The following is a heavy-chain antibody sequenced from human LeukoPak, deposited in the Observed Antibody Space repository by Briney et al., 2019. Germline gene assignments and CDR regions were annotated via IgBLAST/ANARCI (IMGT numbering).Heavy chain of an antibody. CDR1: GYTFTGYY. Sequence: GASVKVSCKASGYTFTGYYMHWVRQAPGQGLEWMGWINPNSGGTNYAQKFQGRVTMTRDTSISTAYMELSRLRSDDTAVYYCARDKDDYGGTFDYWGQGTLVTVSS. D-gene: IGHD4-23*01. V-gene: IGHV1-2*02. J-gene: IGHJ4*02. CDR2: INPNSGGT. CDR3: ARDKDDYGGTFDY.